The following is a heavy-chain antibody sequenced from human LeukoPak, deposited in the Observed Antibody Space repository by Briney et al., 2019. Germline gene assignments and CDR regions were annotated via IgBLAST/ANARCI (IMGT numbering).Heavy chain of an antibody. CDR3: TRVGYIDEGIDY. D-gene: IGHD5-24*01. CDR2: IKQDGSKK. V-gene: IGHV3-7*04. J-gene: IGHJ4*02. CDR1: GFPFSSYW. Sequence: GGSLRLSCVASGFPFSSYWMTRVRQAPGKGLEWVANIKQDGSKKSYVDSVKGRFTISRDNAKNSLYLQMNSLRAEDTAIYYCTRVGYIDEGIDYWGQGTLVTVSS.